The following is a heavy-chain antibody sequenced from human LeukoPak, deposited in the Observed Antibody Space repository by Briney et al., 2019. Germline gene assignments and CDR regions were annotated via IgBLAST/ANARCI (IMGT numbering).Heavy chain of an antibody. CDR2: IVVGSGNT. J-gene: IGHJ5*02. Sequence: SVKVSCRASGFTFTSSAVQWVRQARGQRLEWIGWIVVGSGNTNYAQKFQERVTITRDMSTNTAYMELSSLRSEGTAVYYCAGTRTTLRWFDPWGQGTLVTVSS. CDR3: AGTRTTLRWFDP. CDR1: GFTFTSSA. V-gene: IGHV1-58*01. D-gene: IGHD4-17*01.